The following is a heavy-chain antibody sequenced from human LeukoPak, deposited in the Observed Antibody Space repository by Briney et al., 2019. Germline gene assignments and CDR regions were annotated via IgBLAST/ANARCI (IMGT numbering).Heavy chain of an antibody. CDR3: AREALMNVVVPAAIRYYYYGMDV. CDR1: GGSISSYY. V-gene: IGHV4-4*08. D-gene: IGHD2-2*02. J-gene: IGHJ6*02. Sequence: SETLSLTCTVSGGSISSYYWSWIRQPPGKGLEWIGYIYTSGSTNYNPSLKSRVTMSVDTSKNQFSLKLSSVTAADTAVYYCAREALMNVVVPAAIRYYYYGMDVWGQGTTVTVSS. CDR2: IYTSGST.